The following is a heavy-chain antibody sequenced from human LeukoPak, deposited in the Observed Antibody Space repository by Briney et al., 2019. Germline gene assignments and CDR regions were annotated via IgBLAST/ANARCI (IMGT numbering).Heavy chain of an antibody. CDR3: ARKSDTKAPDY. J-gene: IGHJ4*02. D-gene: IGHD5-18*01. Sequence: GESLKISCKASGYSFTTYSIGWVRQMTGKGLEWMGIVYPDDSETRYSPSFEGQVTFSVDISINTAYLQWNSLKASDSAMYYCARKSDTKAPDYWGQGTLVTVSS. V-gene: IGHV5-51*01. CDR2: VYPDDSET. CDR1: GYSFTTYS.